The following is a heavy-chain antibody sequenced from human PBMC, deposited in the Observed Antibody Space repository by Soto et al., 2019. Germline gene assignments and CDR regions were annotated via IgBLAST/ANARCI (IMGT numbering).Heavy chain of an antibody. V-gene: IGHV3-49*03. CDR2: IRSKAYGGTT. CDR3: TRALTGDRDFAFDI. J-gene: IGHJ3*02. Sequence: GGSLRLSCTASGFTFGDYAMSWFRQAPGKGLEWVGFIRSKAYGGTTEYAASVKGRFTISRDDSKSIAYLQMNSLKTEDTAVYYCTRALTGDRDFAFDIWGQGTMVTVSS. CDR1: GFTFGDYA. D-gene: IGHD7-27*01.